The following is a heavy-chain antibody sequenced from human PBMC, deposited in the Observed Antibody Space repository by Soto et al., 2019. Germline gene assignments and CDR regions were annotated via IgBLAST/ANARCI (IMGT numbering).Heavy chain of an antibody. CDR1: GFTFSSYA. CDR2: ISGSGGST. CDR3: VSGFFSSTSCYSYYYYYYMDV. V-gene: IGHV3-23*01. J-gene: IGHJ6*03. Sequence: GGSLRLSCAASGFTFSSYAMSWVRQAPGKGLEWVSAISGSGGSTYYAESVKGRFTISRDNSKNTLYLKMNSLRAEDTAVYYCVSGFFSSTSCYSYYYYYYMDVGGKGTTVTVSS. D-gene: IGHD2-2*01.